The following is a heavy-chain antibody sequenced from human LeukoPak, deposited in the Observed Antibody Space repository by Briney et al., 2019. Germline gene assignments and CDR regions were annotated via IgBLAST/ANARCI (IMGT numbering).Heavy chain of an antibody. CDR3: ARVGTAMVLDYYLDY. Sequence: GGSLRLSWAASGFTVSGNYMSWVRQAPGKGLECVSVIYSGGGTYYADSVKGRFTISRDDSKNTLSLQMNSLRAEDTAVYYCARVGTAMVLDYYLDYWGQGTLVTVSS. CDR1: GFTVSGNY. J-gene: IGHJ4*02. V-gene: IGHV3-53*05. CDR2: IYSGGGT. D-gene: IGHD5-18*01.